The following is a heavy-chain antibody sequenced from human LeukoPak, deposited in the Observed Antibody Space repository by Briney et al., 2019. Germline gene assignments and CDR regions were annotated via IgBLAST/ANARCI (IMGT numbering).Heavy chain of an antibody. Sequence: SETLSLTCTVSGGSISSYYWSWIRQPPGRGLEWIGYIYYSGSSNYNPSLKSRVTISVDTSKNQFSLKLSSVTAADPAVYYCARDLGYSNYVRRYYYGMDVWGQGTTVTVSS. CDR2: IYYSGSS. D-gene: IGHD4-11*01. CDR3: ARDLGYSNYVRRYYYGMDV. J-gene: IGHJ6*02. CDR1: GGSISSYY. V-gene: IGHV4-59*01.